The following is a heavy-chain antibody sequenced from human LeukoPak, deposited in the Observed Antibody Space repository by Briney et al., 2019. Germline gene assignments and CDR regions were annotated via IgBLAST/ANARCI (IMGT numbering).Heavy chain of an antibody. D-gene: IGHD6-13*01. CDR1: GGSISSYH. J-gene: IGHJ4*02. CDR3: ARGHSDSWSVFDY. Sequence: TSETLSLTCTVSGGSISSYHWSWIRQPAGQGQELIWRMQTSGRIDYNLSLTSRLTMSVDRSKNQLSLKLSSVIAADTAVYYCARGHSDSWSVFDYWGQGTLVTISS. CDR2: MQTSGRI. V-gene: IGHV4-4*07.